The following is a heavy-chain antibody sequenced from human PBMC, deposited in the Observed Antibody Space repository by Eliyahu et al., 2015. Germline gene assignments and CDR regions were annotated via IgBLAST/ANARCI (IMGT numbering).Heavy chain of an antibody. J-gene: IGHJ4*02. Sequence: QVQLHQWGAGLLKPSETLSLXCTXYGGSFTNYNWNLIRQPPGKGLEWIGEINPSGTTNYNPSLKSRVTISVDTPKRQISLRLSSVTAADTAVYYCARGVDFWSGYPYDYWGQGTLFTVSS. V-gene: IGHV4-34*01. CDR3: ARGVDFWSGYPYDY. CDR1: GGSFTNYN. CDR2: INPSGTT. D-gene: IGHD3-3*01.